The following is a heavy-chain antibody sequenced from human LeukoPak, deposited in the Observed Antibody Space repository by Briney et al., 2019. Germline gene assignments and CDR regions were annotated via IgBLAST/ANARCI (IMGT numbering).Heavy chain of an antibody. CDR1: GGTFSNYA. V-gene: IGHV1-69*04. Sequence: ASVKVSCKASGGTFSNYAISWVRQAPGQGLEWMGRIIPILGMSNSAQKFQGRVTITADKSTSTAYMELSSLRSEDTAVYYCARRTYYYDSSGHGGFDYWGQGTLVTVSS. CDR2: IIPILGMS. J-gene: IGHJ4*02. D-gene: IGHD3-22*01. CDR3: ARRTYYYDSSGHGGFDY.